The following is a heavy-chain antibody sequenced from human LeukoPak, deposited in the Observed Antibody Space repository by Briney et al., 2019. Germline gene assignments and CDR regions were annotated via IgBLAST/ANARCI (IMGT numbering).Heavy chain of an antibody. V-gene: IGHV4-30-2*01. CDR2: IFQSETT. CDR3: ARSDYCGGDCYVSH. Sequence: LRLSCAASGFIFSSYAMSWIRQPPGKGLEWIGYIFQSETTYYNPSLKSRVTISVDSSKNQFSLRLTSVTAADTAVYYCARSDYCGGDCYVSHWGQGTLVTVSS. CDR1: GFIFSSYA. D-gene: IGHD2-21*01. J-gene: IGHJ1*01.